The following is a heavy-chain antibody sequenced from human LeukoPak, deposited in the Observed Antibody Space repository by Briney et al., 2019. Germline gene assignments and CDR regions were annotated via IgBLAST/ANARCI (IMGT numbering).Heavy chain of an antibody. Sequence: GGSLRLSCAASGFTFSSYAMTWVRQAPGKGLEWVSAISGSGGGTYYADSVKGRFTISRDNSKNTLFLQMNSLRAEDTAVYYCAKRRGLELLYYYYMDVWGKGTTVTVSS. CDR1: GFTFSSYA. V-gene: IGHV3-23*01. D-gene: IGHD1-7*01. CDR3: AKRRGLELLYYYYMDV. CDR2: ISGSGGGT. J-gene: IGHJ6*03.